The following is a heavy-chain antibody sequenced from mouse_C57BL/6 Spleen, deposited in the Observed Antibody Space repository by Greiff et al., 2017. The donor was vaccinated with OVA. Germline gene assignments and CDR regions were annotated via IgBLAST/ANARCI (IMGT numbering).Heavy chain of an antibody. Sequence: EVQLQQSGPELVKPGASVKIPCKASGYTFTDYNMDWVKQSHGKSLEWIGDINPNNGGTIYNQKFKGKATLTVDKSSSTAYMELRSLTSEDTAVYYCAREGGTTAVEEGFAYWGQGTLVTVSA. CDR1: GYTFTDYN. V-gene: IGHV1-18*01. J-gene: IGHJ3*01. CDR3: AREGGTTAVEEGFAY. CDR2: INPNNGGT. D-gene: IGHD1-1*01.